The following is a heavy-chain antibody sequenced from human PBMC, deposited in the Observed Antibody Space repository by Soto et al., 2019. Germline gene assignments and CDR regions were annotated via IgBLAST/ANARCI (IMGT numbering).Heavy chain of an antibody. CDR3: ARAAANIDY. Sequence: QXQLXXSGPGLVKPSQTLSLTCTVSGGSXSXSGSYWTWIRQHPGKGLEWIGYISYSGSTVYNPSLESRVTISVDTSKNQFSLNLSSVTAADTAVYYCARAAANIDYWGQGTLVTVSS. D-gene: IGHD2-2*01. V-gene: IGHV4-31*03. CDR2: ISYSGST. J-gene: IGHJ4*02. CDR1: GGSXSXSGSY.